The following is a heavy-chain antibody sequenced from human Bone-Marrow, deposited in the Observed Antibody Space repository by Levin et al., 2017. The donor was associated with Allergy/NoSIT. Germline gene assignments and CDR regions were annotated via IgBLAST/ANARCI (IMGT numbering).Heavy chain of an antibody. CDR2: INSDGSDT. Sequence: SCEGSGLTFSRYWMHWVRQAPGKGLEWVSHINSDGSDTNYADSVRGRFTISRDNPKNTLYLQMNSLRADDTALYFCARGGCSATSCLDYWGQGTPVTVSS. CDR1: GLTFSRYW. V-gene: IGHV3-74*01. D-gene: IGHD2-2*01. CDR3: ARGGCSATSCLDY. J-gene: IGHJ4*02.